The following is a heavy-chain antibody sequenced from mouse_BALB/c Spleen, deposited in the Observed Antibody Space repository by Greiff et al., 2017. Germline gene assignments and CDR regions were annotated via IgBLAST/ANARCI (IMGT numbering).Heavy chain of an antibody. CDR1: GYIFTSYW. V-gene: IGHV1S132*01. D-gene: IGHD2-2*01. J-gene: IGHJ3*01. CDR2: IYPGTGST. Sequence: VQLQQSGAELVRPGASVKLSCKTSGYIFTSYWIHWVKQRSGQGLEWIARIYPGTGSTYYNEKFKGKATLTADKSSSTAYMQLSSLTSEDTAVYYCNAYGYDGFAYWGQGTLVTVSA. CDR3: NAYGYDGFAY.